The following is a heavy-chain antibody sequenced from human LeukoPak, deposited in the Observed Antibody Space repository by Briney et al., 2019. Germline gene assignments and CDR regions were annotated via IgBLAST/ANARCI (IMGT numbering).Heavy chain of an antibody. CDR1: GGSFSGYY. D-gene: IGHD6-6*01. CDR2: INHSGST. J-gene: IGHJ6*02. CDR3: AISSSSYPSYYYYGMDV. V-gene: IGHV4-34*01. Sequence: ASETLSLTCAVYGGSFSGYYWSWIRQPPGKGLEWIGEINHSGSTNYNPSLKSRVTISVDTSKNQFSLKLSSVTAADTAVYYCAISSSSYPSYYYYGMDVWGQGTTVTVSS.